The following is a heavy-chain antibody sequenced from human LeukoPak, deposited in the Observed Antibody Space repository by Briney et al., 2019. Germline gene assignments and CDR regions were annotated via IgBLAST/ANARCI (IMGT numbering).Heavy chain of an antibody. D-gene: IGHD4-23*01. J-gene: IGHJ4*02. V-gene: IGHV3-23*01. CDR2: ISGSGGST. CDR1: GFTFSSYA. CDR3: AKTHHSYGANDY. Sequence: AGGSLRLSCAASGFTFSSYAMSWVRQAPGKGLEWVSAISGSGGSTYYADSVKGRFTISRDNSKNTLYLQMNSLRAEDTAVYYCAKTHHSYGANDYWGQGTLVTVSS.